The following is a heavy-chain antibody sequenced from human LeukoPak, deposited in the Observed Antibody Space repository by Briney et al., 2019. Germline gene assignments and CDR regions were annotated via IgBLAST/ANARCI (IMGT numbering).Heavy chain of an antibody. D-gene: IGHD3-10*01. J-gene: IGHJ4*02. V-gene: IGHV1-46*01. CDR3: ARAGYYYGSGSRNFDY. CDR2: INPSGGST. Sequence: GASVKVSCKASGYTFTNYYMHWVRQAPGQGLEWMGIINPSGGSTNYAQKFQGRVTMTRDTSTSTVYMELSSLRSEDTAVYYCARAGYYYGSGSRNFDYWGQGTLVTVSS. CDR1: GYTFTNYY.